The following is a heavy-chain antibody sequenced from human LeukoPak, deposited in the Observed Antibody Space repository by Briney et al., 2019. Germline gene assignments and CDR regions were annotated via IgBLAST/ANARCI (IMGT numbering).Heavy chain of an antibody. CDR1: GGTFSSYA. V-gene: IGHV1-69*05. CDR3: ARGDVDTALISIDY. Sequence: ASVKVSCKASGGTFSSYAISWVRQAPGQGLEWMGGIIPIFGTANYAQKFQGRVTVTRDTSTSTVYMDLSSLRSEDTAVYYCARGDVDTALISIDYWGQGTLVTVSS. CDR2: IIPIFGTA. D-gene: IGHD5-18*01. J-gene: IGHJ4*02.